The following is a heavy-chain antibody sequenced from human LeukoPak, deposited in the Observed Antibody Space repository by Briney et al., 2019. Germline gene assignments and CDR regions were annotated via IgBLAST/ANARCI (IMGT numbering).Heavy chain of an antibody. D-gene: IGHD3-3*01. CDR3: ARGAYDFWSGYGYYYYMDV. CDR2: IYHSGST. V-gene: IGHV4-4*02. Sequence: PSETLSLTCAVSGGSISSSNWWSWVRQPPGKGLEWIGEIYHSGSTNYNPSLKSRVTISVDKSKNPFSLKLSSVTAADTAVYYCARGAYDFWSGYGYYYYMDVWGKGTTVTVSS. J-gene: IGHJ6*03. CDR1: GGSISSSNW.